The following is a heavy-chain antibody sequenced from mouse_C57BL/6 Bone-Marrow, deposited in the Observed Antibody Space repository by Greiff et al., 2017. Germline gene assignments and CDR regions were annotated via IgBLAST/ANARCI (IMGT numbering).Heavy chain of an antibody. CDR3: ARHPPYENYSDY. CDR2: IRNKANGYTT. V-gene: IGHV7-3*01. Sequence: EVMLVESGGGLVQPGGSLSLSCAASGFTFTDYYMSWVRQPPGKALEWLGFIRNKANGYTTEYSGSVKGRLTISRDNFQSILYPQMNALRADDSAAYYCARHPPYENYSDYWGQGTTLTVSS. J-gene: IGHJ2*01. D-gene: IGHD2-12*01. CDR1: GFTFTDYY.